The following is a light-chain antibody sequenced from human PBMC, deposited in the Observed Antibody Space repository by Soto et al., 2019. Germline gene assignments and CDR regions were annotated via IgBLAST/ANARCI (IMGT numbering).Light chain of an antibody. CDR3: QQYGSSPLIT. V-gene: IGKV3-20*01. CDR2: GAS. Sequence: NLPFSPSESATPSCRAIQSVSSSYLAWYQQKPGQAPRLLIDGASSRATGIPDRFSGSGSGTDFTLTISRLEPEDFAVYYCQQYGSSPLITFGQGTRLAIK. CDR1: QSVSSSY. J-gene: IGKJ5*01.